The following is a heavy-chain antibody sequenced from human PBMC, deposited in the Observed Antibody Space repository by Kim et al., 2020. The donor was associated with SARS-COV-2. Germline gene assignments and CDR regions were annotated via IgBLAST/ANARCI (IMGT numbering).Heavy chain of an antibody. Sequence: SETLSLTCAVSGVSISRHYWSWIRQPPGKGLEWIAYINKSGSTTYNPSLQSRVTISGDSSKNQFSLRMTSVTAADTAVYYCARLYCWGGSYCFDTWGQGMLVTVSS. CDR3: ARLYCWGGSYCFDT. J-gene: IGHJ4*02. CDR1: GVSISRHY. V-gene: IGHV4-59*11. D-gene: IGHD2-15*01. CDR2: INKSGST.